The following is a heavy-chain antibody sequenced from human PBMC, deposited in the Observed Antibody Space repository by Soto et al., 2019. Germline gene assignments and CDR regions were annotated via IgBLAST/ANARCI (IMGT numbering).Heavy chain of an antibody. Sequence: QVQLVQSGAEVKKPGSSVKVSCKASGGTFSSYAISWVRQAPGQGLEWMGGIIPIFGTANYAQKFQGRVTITADESTSTAYMKLSSLRSEDTAVYYCASDNQKDFGVVIPVLGWFDPWGQGTLVTVSS. CDR1: GGTFSSYA. D-gene: IGHD3-3*01. CDR3: ASDNQKDFGVVIPVLGWFDP. J-gene: IGHJ5*02. CDR2: IIPIFGTA. V-gene: IGHV1-69*12.